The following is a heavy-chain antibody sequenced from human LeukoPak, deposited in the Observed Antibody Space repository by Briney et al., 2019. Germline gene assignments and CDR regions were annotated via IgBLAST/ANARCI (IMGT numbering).Heavy chain of an antibody. CDR3: AKGTRDYGGLPRWYFDL. V-gene: IGHV3-43*02. Sequence: PGGSLRLSCAASGFTFDDYAMHWVRQAPGKGLEWVSRILGNGGTTYYGDSVKGRFTISRDNSKNSLFLQMFSLRTEDTALYYCAKGTRDYGGLPRWYFDLWGRGTLVTVPS. CDR1: GFTFDDYA. J-gene: IGHJ2*01. CDR2: ILGNGGTT. D-gene: IGHD4-23*01.